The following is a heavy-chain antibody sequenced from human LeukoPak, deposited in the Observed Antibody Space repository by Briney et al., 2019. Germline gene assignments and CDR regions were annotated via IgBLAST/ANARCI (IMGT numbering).Heavy chain of an antibody. CDR3: AREEINCSSTSCYRRVGYWYFDL. J-gene: IGHJ2*01. D-gene: IGHD2-2*02. CDR2: IYYSGST. CDR1: GGSISSGDYY. Sequence: SQTLSLTCTVSGGSISSGDYYWSWIRQPPGKGLEWIGHIYYSGSTYYNPSLKSRVTISVDTSKNQFSLKLSSVTAADTAVYYCAREEINCSSTSCYRRVGYWYFDLWGRGTLVTVSS. V-gene: IGHV4-30-4*08.